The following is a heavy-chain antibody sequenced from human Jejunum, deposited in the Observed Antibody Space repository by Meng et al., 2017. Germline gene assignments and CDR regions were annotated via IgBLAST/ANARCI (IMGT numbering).Heavy chain of an antibody. CDR1: GFSPSTSGVG. CDR3: AHRMYYDRYQH. CDR2: IYWDDDK. V-gene: IGHV2-5*02. D-gene: IGHD3-22*01. J-gene: IGHJ1*01. Sequence: QLTLKESGPTLVRPTQTLTLTCTFSGFSPSTSGVGVGWIRQPPGKALEWLAVIYWDDDKKYSPSLKSRLTITKDTSKNQVVLTMTSMDPVDTATYYCAHRMYYDRYQHWGQGTLVTVSS.